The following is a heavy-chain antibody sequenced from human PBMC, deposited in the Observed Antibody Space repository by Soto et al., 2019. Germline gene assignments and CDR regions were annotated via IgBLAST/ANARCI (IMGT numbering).Heavy chain of an antibody. CDR2: ISGSGGST. CDR3: AKAPYSYGYYYYGMDV. D-gene: IGHD5-18*01. V-gene: IGHV3-23*01. J-gene: IGHJ6*02. Sequence: EVQLLESGGGLVQPGGSLRLSCAASGFTFSSYAMSWVRQAPGKGLEWVSAISGSGGSTYYADSVKGRFTISRDNSKNTLYLQMNSLRAEDTAVYYCAKAPYSYGYYYYGMDVWGQGTMVTVSS. CDR1: GFTFSSYA.